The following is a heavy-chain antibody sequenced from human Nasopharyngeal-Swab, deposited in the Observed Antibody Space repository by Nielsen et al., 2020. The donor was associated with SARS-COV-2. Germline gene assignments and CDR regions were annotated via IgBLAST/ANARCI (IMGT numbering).Heavy chain of an antibody. J-gene: IGHJ2*01. CDR1: GGSISSSSYY. D-gene: IGHD5-12*01. CDR2: IYYSGST. V-gene: IGHV4-39*01. CDR3: ARHRRGGIVATPWYFDL. Sequence: SETLSLTCTVSGGSISSSSYYWGWIRQPPGKRLEWIGSIYYSGSTYYNPSINSRVTISVDTSKNQFSLKLSSVTAADTAVYYCARHRRGGIVATPWYFDLWGRGTLVTVSS.